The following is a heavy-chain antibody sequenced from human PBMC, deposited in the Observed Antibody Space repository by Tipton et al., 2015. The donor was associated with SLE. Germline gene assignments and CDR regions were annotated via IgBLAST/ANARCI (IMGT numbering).Heavy chain of an antibody. CDR3: ARETRVDATFSKYNRFDP. Sequence: TLSLTCAVYGGSLSGHNWRWSWVRQAPGQGLEWIGETSNRGVSDYNPSLKSRLTLSLDMSKSQFSLKLNSVTAADTAVYYCARETRVDATFSKYNRFDPWGQGSLVIVSP. CDR2: TSNRGVS. D-gene: IGHD1-1*01. J-gene: IGHJ5*02. V-gene: IGHV4-34*01. CDR1: GGSLSGHN.